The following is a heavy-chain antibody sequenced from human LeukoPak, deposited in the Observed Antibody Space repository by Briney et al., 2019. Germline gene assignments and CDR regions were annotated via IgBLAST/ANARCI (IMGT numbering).Heavy chain of an antibody. V-gene: IGHV7-4-1*02. CDR2: INTNTGNP. CDR1: GYTLSSYS. CDR3: ARQWFSGWGDYAESSYYYGMDV. Sequence: ASVKVSCKASGYTLSSYSMNWVRQAPGQGLEWMGWINTNTGNPTYAQGFTGRFVLSLDTSVSTAYLQISSLKPEDTAVYYCARQWFSGWGDYAESSYYYGMDVWGQGTTVTVSS. J-gene: IGHJ6*02. D-gene: IGHD4-17*01.